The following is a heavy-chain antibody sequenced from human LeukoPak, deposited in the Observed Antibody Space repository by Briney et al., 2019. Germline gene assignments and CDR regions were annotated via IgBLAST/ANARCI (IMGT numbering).Heavy chain of an antibody. CDR2: IYPGDSDT. Sequence: GESLKTSCKGSGCSFTSYWIGWVRQLPGKGLEWMGIIYPGDSDTRYSPSFQGQVTISADKSISTAYLQWSSLKASDTAMYYCARRAFGVVMIGGDAFDIWGQGTMVTVSS. D-gene: IGHD3-3*01. CDR1: GCSFTSYW. CDR3: ARRAFGVVMIGGDAFDI. J-gene: IGHJ3*02. V-gene: IGHV5-51*01.